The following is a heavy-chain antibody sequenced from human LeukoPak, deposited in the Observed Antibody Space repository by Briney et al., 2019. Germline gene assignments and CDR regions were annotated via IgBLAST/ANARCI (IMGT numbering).Heavy chain of an antibody. D-gene: IGHD5-24*01. CDR1: GFTFSEYY. J-gene: IGHJ4*02. V-gene: IGHV3-11*04. CDR3: ARDGLEMATTFDY. CDR2: ISSSGSTI. Sequence: GGSLRLSCAASGFTFSEYYMSWIRQAPGKGLEWVSYISSSGSTIYYADSVKGRFTISRDNAKNSLYLQMNSLRAEDTAVYYCARDGLEMATTFDYWGQGTLATVSS.